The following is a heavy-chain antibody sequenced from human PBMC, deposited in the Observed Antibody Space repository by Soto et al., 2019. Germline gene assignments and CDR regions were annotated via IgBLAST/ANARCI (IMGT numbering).Heavy chain of an antibody. CDR1: GGSISSGGYY. CDR2: IFYSGST. Sequence: QVQLQESGPGLVKPSQTLSLTCTVSGGSISSGGYYWSWIRQHPGKGLERIGYIFYSGSTYYNPSLKSRVTISVDTSKNQFSLKLSSVTAADTAVYYCARDPGLYSGYEGYYYGMDVWGQGTTVTVSS. CDR3: ARDPGLYSGYEGYYYGMDV. D-gene: IGHD5-12*01. J-gene: IGHJ6*02. V-gene: IGHV4-31*03.